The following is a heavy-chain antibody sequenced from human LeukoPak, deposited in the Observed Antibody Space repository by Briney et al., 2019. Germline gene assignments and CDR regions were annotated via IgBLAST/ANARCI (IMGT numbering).Heavy chain of an antibody. D-gene: IGHD4-23*01. J-gene: IGHJ4*02. Sequence: PGGSLRLSCAASGFTFSSYGMHWVRQAPGKGLEWVSYISSSGSTIYYADSVKGRFTISRDNAKNSLYLQMNSLRAEDTAVYYCAPLTGSQYGGRPGYWGQGTLVTVSS. CDR3: APLTGSQYGGRPGY. CDR1: GFTFSSYG. V-gene: IGHV3-48*04. CDR2: ISSSGSTI.